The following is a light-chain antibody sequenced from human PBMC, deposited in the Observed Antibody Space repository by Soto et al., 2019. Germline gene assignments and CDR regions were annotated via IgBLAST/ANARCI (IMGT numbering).Light chain of an antibody. Sequence: DLQMTQSPSSLSASVGERVTIACQASQDINFYLNWYQQKPGKAPNLLIYDTSNLETGVPSRFSGSGSGTDFSLTISSLQPEDIGTYYCQQYGDSPFTFGPGTKVDI. CDR2: DTS. CDR3: QQYGDSPFT. J-gene: IGKJ3*01. CDR1: QDINFY. V-gene: IGKV1-33*01.